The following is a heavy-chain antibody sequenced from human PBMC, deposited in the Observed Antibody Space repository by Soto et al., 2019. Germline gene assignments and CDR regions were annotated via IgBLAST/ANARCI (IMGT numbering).Heavy chain of an antibody. V-gene: IGHV3-30*18. CDR1: GFTFSSYG. CDR3: AKDRFQVIILYYFDY. Sequence: GGSLRLSCAASGFTFSSYGMHWVRQAPGKGLEWVAVISYDGSNKYYADSVKGRFTISRDNSKNTLYLQMNSLRAEDTAVYYCAKDRFQVIILYYFDYWGQGTLVTVSS. J-gene: IGHJ4*02. CDR2: ISYDGSNK. D-gene: IGHD3-3*01.